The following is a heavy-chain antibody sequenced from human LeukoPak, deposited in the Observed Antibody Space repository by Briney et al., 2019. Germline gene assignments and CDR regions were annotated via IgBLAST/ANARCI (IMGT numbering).Heavy chain of an antibody. CDR3: ARAGISGTGDAFDI. CDR1: GFTFTHYN. CDR2: ISAFSSYI. Sequence: PGGSLRLSCAASGFTFTHYNIHWVRQAPGKGLEWVSSISAFSSYIYCADSMEGRFTISRDNAANSVFLQINRLRAEDTAVYFCARAGISGTGDAFDIWGQGTMVTVSS. V-gene: IGHV3-21*01. J-gene: IGHJ3*02. D-gene: IGHD1-7*01.